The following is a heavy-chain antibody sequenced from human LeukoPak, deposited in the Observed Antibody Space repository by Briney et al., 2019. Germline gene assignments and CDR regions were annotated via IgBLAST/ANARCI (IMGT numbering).Heavy chain of an antibody. D-gene: IGHD3-22*01. J-gene: IGHJ5*02. CDR3: ARRDYDSSGYYYNWFDP. V-gene: IGHV4-59*01. CDR1: GGSISSYY. Sequence: SETLSLTCSVSGGSISSYYWSWIRQPPGKGLEWIGYIYYSGSTNYNPSLKSRVTISVDTSKNQFSLKLSSVTAADTAVYYCARRDYDSSGYYYNWFDPWGQGTLVTVSS. CDR2: IYYSGST.